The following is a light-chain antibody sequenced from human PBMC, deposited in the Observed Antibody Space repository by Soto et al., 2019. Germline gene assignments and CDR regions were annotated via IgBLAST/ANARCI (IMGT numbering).Light chain of an antibody. Sequence: EIVMTQSPATLSVSPGERDTLSCRASQSVGSNLAWYQEKPGQAPKLLIYGAFTRATGIPARFSGSGSGTEFTLTISSLQSEDFAVYYCQQYNDWLRTFGQGTKVNIK. CDR3: QQYNDWLRT. V-gene: IGKV3-15*01. CDR2: GAF. CDR1: QSVGSN. J-gene: IGKJ1*01.